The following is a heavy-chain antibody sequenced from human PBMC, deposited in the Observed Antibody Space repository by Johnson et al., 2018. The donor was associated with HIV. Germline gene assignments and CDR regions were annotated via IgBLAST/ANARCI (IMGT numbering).Heavy chain of an antibody. CDR1: GFTFSSYG. V-gene: IGHV3-30*03. D-gene: IGHD5-12*01. CDR2: ISYDGSNK. J-gene: IGHJ3*02. CDR3: ARDRPSKWLRSNDDAFDI. Sequence: VQLVESGGGVVQPGRSLRLSCAASGFTFSSYGMHWVRQAPGKGLAWVAVISYDGSNKYYADSVTGRFTISRDNSKNTLYLQMNSLRPEDTAVYDGARDRPSKWLRSNDDAFDIWGQATMVTVSS.